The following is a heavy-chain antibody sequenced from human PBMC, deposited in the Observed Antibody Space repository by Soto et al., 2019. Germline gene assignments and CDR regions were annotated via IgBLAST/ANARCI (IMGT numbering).Heavy chain of an antibody. V-gene: IGHV1-69*01. CDR2: IVPIFATT. D-gene: IGHD3-22*01. Sequence: QLQRVQSGSEVKNPGSSVRVSCKASGGTFSSYALTWLRQAPGQGLESMGGIVPIFATTTYAQKFQGRLTITADETTSTAYMELSSLTSEDTAVYYCARPSRPAGINYYDDIGYGDAVEIWGQGTVVTVSS. CDR1: GGTFSSYA. J-gene: IGHJ3*02. CDR3: ARPSRPAGINYYDDIGYGDAVEI.